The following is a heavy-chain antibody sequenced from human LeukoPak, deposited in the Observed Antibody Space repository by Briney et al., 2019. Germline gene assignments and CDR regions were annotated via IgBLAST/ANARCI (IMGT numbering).Heavy chain of an antibody. CDR2: INPNRGGT. V-gene: IGHV1-2*02. CDR3: ARDWPYYDSSGYEEYYFDY. CDR1: GYTFTGYY. D-gene: IGHD3-22*01. J-gene: IGHJ4*02. Sequence: ASVKVSCKASGYTFTGYYMHWVRQAPGQGLEWMGWINPNRGGTNYAQKFQGRVTMTRDTSISTAYMELSRLRSDDTAVYYCARDWPYYDSSGYEEYYFDYWGQGTLVTVSS.